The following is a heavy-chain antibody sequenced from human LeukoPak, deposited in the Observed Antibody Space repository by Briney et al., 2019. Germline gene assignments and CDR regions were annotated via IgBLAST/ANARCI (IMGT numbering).Heavy chain of an antibody. V-gene: IGHV3-23*01. CDR1: GFTFSSYA. CDR2: ISGSGSST. CDR3: ARDSPPSLFDP. Sequence: GGSLRLSCAASGFTFSSYAMNWVRQAPGKGLEWVSAISGSGSSTYYADSVKGRFTISRDNSKNTLYLQMNSLRAEDTAVYYCARDSPPSLFDPWGQGTLVTVSS. J-gene: IGHJ5*02.